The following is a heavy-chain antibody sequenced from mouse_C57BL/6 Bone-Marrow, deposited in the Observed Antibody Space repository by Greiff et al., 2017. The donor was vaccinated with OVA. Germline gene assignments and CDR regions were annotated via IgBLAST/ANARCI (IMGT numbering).Heavy chain of an antibody. Sequence: VQLKESGAELVRPGASVKLSCTASGFNINDDYMHWVKQRPEQGLEWIGWIDPENGDTEYASKFKGKATITADTSSNTAYMQLSSLTSEDTAVYSSTTEDITTVDYWGQGTTLTVSS. J-gene: IGHJ2*01. V-gene: IGHV14-4*01. CDR3: TTEDITTVDY. D-gene: IGHD1-1*01. CDR2: IDPENGDT. CDR1: GFNINDDY.